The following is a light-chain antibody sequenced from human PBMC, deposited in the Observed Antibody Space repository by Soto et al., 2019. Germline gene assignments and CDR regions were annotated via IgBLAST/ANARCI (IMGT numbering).Light chain of an antibody. Sequence: QSALTQPPSASGSPGQSVTISCTGTSSDVGAYNYVSWYQQYPGKAPKLMIYEVNKRPSGVPDRFSGSKSGKTASLTVSELQPEDEADYHCTSYADSNIWVFGGGTKLTVL. CDR1: SSDVGAYNY. CDR3: TSYADSNIWV. CDR2: EVN. J-gene: IGLJ3*02. V-gene: IGLV2-8*01.